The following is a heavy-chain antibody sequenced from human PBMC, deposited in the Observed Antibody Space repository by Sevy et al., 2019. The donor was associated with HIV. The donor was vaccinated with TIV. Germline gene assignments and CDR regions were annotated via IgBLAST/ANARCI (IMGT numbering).Heavy chain of an antibody. V-gene: IGHV3-7*01. Sequence: GGSLRLSCAASAFSFSTYWMAWVRQAPGKGLEWVANIKKDGSEKDYVDSVKGRFTISRDNAKNSLYLQMSSLRAEDTAVYYCARERNYDVDVWGQGTTVTVSS. CDR1: AFSFSTYW. CDR3: ARERNYDVDV. CDR2: IKKDGSEK. J-gene: IGHJ6*02.